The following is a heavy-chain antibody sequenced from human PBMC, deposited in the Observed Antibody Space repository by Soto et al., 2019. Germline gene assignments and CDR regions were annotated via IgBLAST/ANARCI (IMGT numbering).Heavy chain of an antibody. D-gene: IGHD2-21*01. Sequence: AETLSLTCAVSGGSFSGYYWSWVRQPPGKGLEWIGEIKHSGGTNYNPSPKSRVTTSVGTATNHLSLQLSTVTAADTAVYYCARGVSVEHWGQGILFTVS. J-gene: IGHJ4*02. CDR3: ARGVSVEH. CDR2: IKHSGGT. CDR1: GGSFSGYY. V-gene: IGHV4-34*01.